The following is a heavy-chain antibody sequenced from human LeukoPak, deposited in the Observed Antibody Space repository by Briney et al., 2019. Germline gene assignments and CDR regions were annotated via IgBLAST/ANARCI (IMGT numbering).Heavy chain of an antibody. CDR3: ARVRYSTEYFQH. Sequence: SETLSLTCTVSGGSISSYYWSWIRQPPGKGLEWIGYIYYSGSTNYNPSLKSRVTISVDKSKNQFSLKLSSVTAADTAVYYCARVRYSTEYFQHWGQGTLVTVSS. J-gene: IGHJ1*01. D-gene: IGHD1-26*01. V-gene: IGHV4-59*12. CDR1: GGSISSYY. CDR2: IYYSGST.